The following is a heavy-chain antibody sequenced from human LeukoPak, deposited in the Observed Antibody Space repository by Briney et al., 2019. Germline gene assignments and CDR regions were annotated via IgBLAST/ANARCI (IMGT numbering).Heavy chain of an antibody. Sequence: PGGSLRLSCAASGFTFSSYSMNWVRQAPGKGLEWVSSISSSSSYIYYADSVKGRFTISRDNAKNSLYLQMNSLRAEDTAVYYCARDTLYYYGSGSCFDYWGRGTLVTVSS. CDR2: ISSSSSYI. CDR1: GFTFSSYS. D-gene: IGHD3-10*01. CDR3: ARDTLYYYGSGSCFDY. V-gene: IGHV3-21*01. J-gene: IGHJ4*02.